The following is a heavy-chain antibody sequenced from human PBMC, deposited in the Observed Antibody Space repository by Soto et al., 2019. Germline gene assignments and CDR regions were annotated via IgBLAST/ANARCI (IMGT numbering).Heavy chain of an antibody. Sequence: EVQLVESGGGLVQPGGSLRLSCAASGFTFSSYSMNWVRQAPGKGLEWVSYIISSSSTIYYADSVKGRFTISRDNAKNSLYRHMNSLRDEDTAVYYCARARRILGAIRAYYYGMDVWGQGTTVTVSS. CDR1: GFTFSSYS. V-gene: IGHV3-48*02. CDR3: ARARRILGAIRAYYYGMDV. CDR2: IISSSSTI. D-gene: IGHD1-26*01. J-gene: IGHJ6*02.